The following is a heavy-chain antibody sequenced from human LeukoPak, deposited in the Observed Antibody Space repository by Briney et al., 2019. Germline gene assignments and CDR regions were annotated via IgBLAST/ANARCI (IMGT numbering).Heavy chain of an antibody. J-gene: IGHJ6*02. V-gene: IGHV1-18*01. CDR1: GYTFTSYG. CDR3: ARDRITMIVVVNDLFYYYYGMDV. CDR2: ISAYNGNT. Sequence: VASVKVSCKASGYTFTSYGISWVRQAPGQGLEWMGRISAYNGNTNYAQKLQGRVTMTTDTSTSTAYMELRSLRSDDTAVYYCARDRITMIVVVNDLFYYYYGMDVWGQGTTVTVSS. D-gene: IGHD3-22*01.